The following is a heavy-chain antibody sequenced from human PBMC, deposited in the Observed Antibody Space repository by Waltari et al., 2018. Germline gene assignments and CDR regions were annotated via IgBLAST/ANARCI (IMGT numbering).Heavy chain of an antibody. CDR1: GGSFSGYY. J-gene: IGHJ4*02. CDR3: ARGFMPDPYYYY. CDR2: INHSGST. Sequence: QVLLQQWGAGLLKPSETLSLSCAVYGGSFSGYYWSWIRQPPGKGLEWIGEINHSGSTNYNPSLKSRVTISVDTSKNQFSLKLNSVTAADTAVYYCARGFMPDPYYYYWGQGTLVTVSS. D-gene: IGHD1-26*01. V-gene: IGHV4-34*01.